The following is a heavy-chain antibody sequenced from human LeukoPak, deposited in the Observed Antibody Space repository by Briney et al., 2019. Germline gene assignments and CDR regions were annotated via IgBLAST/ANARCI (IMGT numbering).Heavy chain of an antibody. V-gene: IGHV3-15*07. CDR2: IKSKTDGGTT. J-gene: IGHJ4*02. Sequence: GGSLRLSCAASGFTFSNAWMNWVCQAPGKGLEWVGRIKSKTDGGTTDYAAPVKGRFTISRDDSKNTLYLQMNSLKTEDTAVYYCTTGIRGYDFWSGYSKRDYWGQGTLVTVSS. CDR1: GFTFSNAW. CDR3: TTGIRGYDFWSGYSKRDY. D-gene: IGHD3-3*01.